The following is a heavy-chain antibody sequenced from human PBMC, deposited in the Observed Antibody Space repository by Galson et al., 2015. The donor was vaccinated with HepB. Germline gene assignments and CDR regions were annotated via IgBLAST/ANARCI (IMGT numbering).Heavy chain of an antibody. V-gene: IGHV4-38-2*02. CDR3: ARGVGSTVSGYSYGYNGY. Sequence: QVQLQESGPGLVKPSETLSLTCTVSGYSISSGYYWGWIRQPPGKGLEWIGSIYHSGSTYYNPSLKSRVTISVDTSKNQFSLKLSSVTAADTAVYYCARGVGSTVSGYSYGYNGYWGQGTLVTVSS. J-gene: IGHJ4*02. CDR1: GYSISSGYY. D-gene: IGHD5-18*01. CDR2: IYHSGST.